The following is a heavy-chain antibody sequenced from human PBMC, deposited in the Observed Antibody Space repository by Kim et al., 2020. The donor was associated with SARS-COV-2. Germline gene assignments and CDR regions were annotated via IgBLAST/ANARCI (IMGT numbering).Heavy chain of an antibody. Sequence: GGSLRLSCAASGFSFSTYNMHWVRQAPGKGLEWVAVISFDGNRQYYADSVRDRFTTSKDNSINMLYLQMSSLRTEDTGVYYCANAHNQYYGVGVWGQGTAVTVSS. V-gene: IGHV3-30*18. CDR3: ANAHNQYYGVGV. J-gene: IGHJ6*02. CDR2: ISFDGNRQ. D-gene: IGHD1-1*01. CDR1: GFSFSTYN.